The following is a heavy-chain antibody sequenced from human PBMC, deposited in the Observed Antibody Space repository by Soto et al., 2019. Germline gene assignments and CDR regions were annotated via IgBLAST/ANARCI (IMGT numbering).Heavy chain of an antibody. CDR3: AITGIYCSGGSCYFLAYGMDV. V-gene: IGHV4-39*01. CDR2: IYYSGST. D-gene: IGHD2-15*01. Sequence: TSETLSLTCTVSGGSISDNDYHWNWIRQPPGKGLEWIGSIYYSGSTYYNPSLKSRVTISVDTSKNQFSLKLSSVTAADTAVYYCAITGIYCSGGSCYFLAYGMDVWGQGTTVTVSS. J-gene: IGHJ6*02. CDR1: GGSISDNDYH.